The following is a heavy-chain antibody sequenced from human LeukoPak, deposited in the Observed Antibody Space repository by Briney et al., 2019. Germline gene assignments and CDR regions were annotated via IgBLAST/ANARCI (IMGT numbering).Heavy chain of an antibody. CDR3: ATSFGPVIAAAGTGAD. CDR1: GFTFSTYA. CDR2: ISGSGSTT. V-gene: IGHV3-23*01. Sequence: GGSLRLSCAASGFTFSTYAMSWVRQAPGEGLEWVSVISGSGSTTYYADSVKGRFTISRDNSKNTLSLQMNSLRAEDTAVYYCATSFGPVIAAAGTGADWGQGTLVTVSS. D-gene: IGHD6-13*01. J-gene: IGHJ4*02.